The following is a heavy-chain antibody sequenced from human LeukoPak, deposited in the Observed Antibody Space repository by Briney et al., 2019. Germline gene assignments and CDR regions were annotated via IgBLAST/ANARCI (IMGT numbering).Heavy chain of an antibody. J-gene: IGHJ6*02. D-gene: IGHD6-13*01. V-gene: IGHV3-7*01. CDR1: GFTLSSYW. CDR3: ARGMYSSSWYLYYYYYYGMDV. Sequence: GGSLRLSCAASGFTLSSYWMSWVRQAPGKGLEWVANIKQDGSEKYYVDSVKGRFTISRDNAKNSLYLQMNSLRAEDTAVYYCARGMYSSSWYLYYYYYYGMDVWGQGTTVTVSS. CDR2: IKQDGSEK.